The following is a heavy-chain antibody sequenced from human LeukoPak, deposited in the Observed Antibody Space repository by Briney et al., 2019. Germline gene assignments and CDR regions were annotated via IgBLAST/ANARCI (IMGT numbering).Heavy chain of an antibody. V-gene: IGHV4-38-2*01. J-gene: IGHJ4*02. D-gene: IGHD1-7*01. CDR2: IYRSGTT. Sequence: SETLSLTCAVSGYSISSGFYWGWSRQPPGKGLEWIGTIYRSGTTYYKPSLKGRVTISADTSKNQFYLELGSVSAADTALYYFAXTSTGTTDSXDYWGQGTLVTVSS. CDR3: AXTSTGTTDSXDY. CDR1: GYSISSGFY.